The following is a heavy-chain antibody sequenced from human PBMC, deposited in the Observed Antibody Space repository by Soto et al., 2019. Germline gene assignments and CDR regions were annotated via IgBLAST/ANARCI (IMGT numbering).Heavy chain of an antibody. Sequence: QITLKESGPTLVKPTETLTLTCTLSGFSINTGGVGVGWIRQPPGKAPEWLALLYWNDDEWYSPSLTYRLSVTKDTSKKQVVLTMTHMNPADTGTYYCAKRRALSNNLFFYRWGQGALVTVSS. CDR2: LYWNDDE. V-gene: IGHV2-5*01. CDR3: AKRRALSNNLFFYR. J-gene: IGHJ5*02. CDR1: GFSINTGGVG. D-gene: IGHD3-10*02.